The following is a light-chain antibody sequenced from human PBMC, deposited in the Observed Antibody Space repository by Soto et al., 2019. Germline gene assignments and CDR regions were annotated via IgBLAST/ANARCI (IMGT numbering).Light chain of an antibody. CDR3: HQYGTSPRA. CDR1: QSVSKY. CDR2: GAS. Sequence: FTQSPGTLALSPGERATPPCRASQSVSKYLAWYQQKPGQAPSLLIFGASSRATGIPDRFSGSGSGTDFTLTISRLEPEDFAVYFCHQYGTSPRAFGRGTKVEFK. J-gene: IGKJ1*01. V-gene: IGKV3-20*01.